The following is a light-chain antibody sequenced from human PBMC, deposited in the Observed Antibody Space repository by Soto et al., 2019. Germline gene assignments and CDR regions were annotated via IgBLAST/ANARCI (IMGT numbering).Light chain of an antibody. CDR3: CSYVGATTYV. CDR2: EGI. J-gene: IGLJ1*01. CDR1: SSNIGGYNV. V-gene: IGLV2-23*01. Sequence: QSVLTQPASVSGSPGQSITISCSGTSSNIGGYNVVSWYQQHPGKAPPVIVYEGIKRPSGVSDRFSGSTSGSTASLTISGLQAEDEAEYYCCSYVGATTYVFGSGTKVTVL.